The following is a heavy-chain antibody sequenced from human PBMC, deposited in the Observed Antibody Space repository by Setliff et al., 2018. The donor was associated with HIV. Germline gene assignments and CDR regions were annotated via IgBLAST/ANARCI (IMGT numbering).Heavy chain of an antibody. J-gene: IGHJ3*02. V-gene: IGHV5-51*01. CDR3: AKKGGDQWLFGGYAFDI. D-gene: IGHD3-22*01. CDR1: GYSFSSYW. Sequence: PGESLKISCKASGYSFSSYWIGWVRQMPGKGLEWMGIIFPGDSDIKYNPSFQGQVTISVDKSITTAYLQWSSLKASDTAIYSCAKKGGDQWLFGGYAFDIWGQGTMVTVSS. CDR2: IFPGDSDI.